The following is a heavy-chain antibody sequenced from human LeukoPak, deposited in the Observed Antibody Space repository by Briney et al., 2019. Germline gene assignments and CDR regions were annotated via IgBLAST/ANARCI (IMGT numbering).Heavy chain of an antibody. V-gene: IGHV3-74*01. CDR1: GFIFSDYW. Sequence: AGGSLRLSCAASGFIFSDYWMHWVRQVPGKGLVWVSTINGDGTITNYADSVKGRFTISRDNSKNTLYLQMNSLRAEDTAVYYCAESPMTRVTTGGFDFWGQGTLVTVSS. J-gene: IGHJ4*02. CDR2: INGDGTIT. D-gene: IGHD4-17*01. CDR3: AESPMTRVTTGGFDF.